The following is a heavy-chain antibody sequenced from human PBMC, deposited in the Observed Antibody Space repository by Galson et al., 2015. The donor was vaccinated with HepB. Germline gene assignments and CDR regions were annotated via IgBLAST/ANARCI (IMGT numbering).Heavy chain of an antibody. Sequence: SLRLSCAASGLSFNIYALRWVRQAPGKGLEWVANIKEDESEKYYEDSVKGRFTISRDNAKNSLYLQMSSLRAEDTAVYYCSRSGMGIPFDYWGQGILVSVSS. CDR2: IKEDESEK. D-gene: IGHD5-18*01. CDR1: GLSFNIYA. J-gene: IGHJ4*02. V-gene: IGHV3-7*01. CDR3: SRSGMGIPFDY.